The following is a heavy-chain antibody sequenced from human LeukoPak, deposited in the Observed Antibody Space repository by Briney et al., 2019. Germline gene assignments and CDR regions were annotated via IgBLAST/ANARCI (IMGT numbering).Heavy chain of an antibody. CDR3: ARDLGGSFKPDY. Sequence: GGSLRLSCAASGFTFSSYSMNWVRQAPGKGLEWVSYISSSGSPIYYADSVKGRFTTSRDSAKNSLDLQMNSLRVEDTAVYYCARDLGGSFKPDYWGQGTLVTVSS. CDR1: GFTFSSYS. J-gene: IGHJ4*02. CDR2: ISSSGSPI. D-gene: IGHD1-26*01. V-gene: IGHV3-48*04.